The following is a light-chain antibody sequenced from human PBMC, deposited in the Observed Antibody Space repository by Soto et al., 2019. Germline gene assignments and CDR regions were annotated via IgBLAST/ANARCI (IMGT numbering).Light chain of an antibody. CDR2: GAS. V-gene: IGKV3-15*01. CDR3: QQPNKWPYF. J-gene: IGKJ2*01. Sequence: IVMTQSPATLSVSPGERATLSCRAGQSVSSNLAWYQHKPGQAPRLLFYGASTRAAGIPARFSGGGSGTDCTLTSSGLQSEDFGVYYGQQPNKWPYFFGQGTKLEIK. CDR1: QSVSSN.